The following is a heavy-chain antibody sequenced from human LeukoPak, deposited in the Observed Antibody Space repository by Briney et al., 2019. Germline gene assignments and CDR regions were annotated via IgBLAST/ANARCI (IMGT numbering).Heavy chain of an antibody. D-gene: IGHD2-15*01. CDR3: ARVRDCGGGSCFSYLDY. CDR1: GFTFDDYA. Sequence: PGGSLRLSCAASGFTFDDYAMHWVRQAPGKGLEWVSGISWNSGSIGYADSVKGRFTISRDNAKNTLYLQMNTLRAEDTAVYYCARVRDCGGGSCFSYLDYWGQGTLVTVSS. V-gene: IGHV3-9*01. J-gene: IGHJ4*02. CDR2: ISWNSGSI.